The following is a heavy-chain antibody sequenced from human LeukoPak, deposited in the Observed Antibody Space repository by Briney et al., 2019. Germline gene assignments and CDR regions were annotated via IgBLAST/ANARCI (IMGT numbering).Heavy chain of an antibody. D-gene: IGHD4-23*01. Sequence: PGGSLRLSCAASGFTFDDYAMHWVRQAPGKGLEWVSGISWNSGSIDYADSVKGRFTISRDNAKNSLYLQMNSLRAEDMALYYCAKDQGGNPRSGFDYWGQGTLVTVAS. J-gene: IGHJ4*02. CDR1: GFTFDDYA. V-gene: IGHV3-9*03. CDR3: AKDQGGNPRSGFDY. CDR2: ISWNSGSI.